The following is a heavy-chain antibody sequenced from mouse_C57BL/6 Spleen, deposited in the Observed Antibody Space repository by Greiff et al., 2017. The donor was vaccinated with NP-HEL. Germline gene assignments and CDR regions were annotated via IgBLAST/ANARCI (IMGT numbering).Heavy chain of an antibody. J-gene: IGHJ3*01. CDR1: GYTFTGYW. D-gene: IGHD2-4*01. V-gene: IGHV1-9*01. CDR2: ILPGSGST. CDR3: ARAGDDYDVWFAY. Sequence: VQLQQSGAELMKPGASVKLSCKATGYTFTGYWIEWVKQRPGHGLEWIGEILPGSGSTNDNEKFKGKATFTADTSSNTAYMQLSSLTTEDSAIYYCARAGDDYDVWFAYWGQGTLVTVSA.